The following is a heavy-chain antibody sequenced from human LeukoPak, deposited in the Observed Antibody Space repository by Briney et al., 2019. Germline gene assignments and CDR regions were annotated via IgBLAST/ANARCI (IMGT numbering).Heavy chain of an antibody. D-gene: IGHD2-15*01. CDR1: GGTFSSYA. CDR2: IIPIFGIA. J-gene: IGHJ4*02. V-gene: IGHV1-69*05. Sequence: GASVKVSCKASGGTFSSYAISWVRQAPGQGLEWMGRIIPIFGIANYAQKFQGRVTITTDESTSTAYMELSSLRSEDTAVYYCARESPIGGFDYWGQGTLVTVSS. CDR3: ARESPIGGFDY.